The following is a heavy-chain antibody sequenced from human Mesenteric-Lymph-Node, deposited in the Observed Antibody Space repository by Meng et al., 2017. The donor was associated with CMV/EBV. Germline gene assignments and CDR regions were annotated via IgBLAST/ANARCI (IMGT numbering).Heavy chain of an antibody. CDR2: ISQDSSHI. V-gene: IGHV3-21*04. D-gene: IGHD3-10*01. CDR3: ARGSLTYQREDALDI. Sequence: GGSLRLSCEASGFTSSDYAMNWVRQAPGQGLEWASSISQDSSHIYYAGSVRGRFTISRDNAKNSLYLQLDSLTAEDTAVYYCARGSLTYQREDALDIWGQGTMVTVSS. CDR1: GFTSSDYA. J-gene: IGHJ3*02.